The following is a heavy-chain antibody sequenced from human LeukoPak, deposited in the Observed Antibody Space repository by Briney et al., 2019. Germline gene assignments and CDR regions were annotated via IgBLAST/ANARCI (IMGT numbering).Heavy chain of an antibody. D-gene: IGHD6-25*01. CDR2: TYHTGST. Sequence: SETLSLTCTVSGGSVNGFFWSWIRQPPGKGLEWFGYTYHTGSTNYNPCLKSRVTISIDTSKNQFSLNLNSVTAADTAMYYCARLHFGAAEDFDPWGQGTLVTVSS. J-gene: IGHJ5*02. V-gene: IGHV4-59*08. CDR3: ARLHFGAAEDFDP. CDR1: GGSVNGFF.